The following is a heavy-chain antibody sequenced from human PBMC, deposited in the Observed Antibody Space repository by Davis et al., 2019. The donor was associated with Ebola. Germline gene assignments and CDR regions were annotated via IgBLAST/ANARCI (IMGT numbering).Heavy chain of an antibody. CDR3: ARDPSHDYGDYVGGWFDP. CDR2: ISYDGSNK. CDR1: GFTFSSYG. Sequence: GGSLRLSCAASGFTFSSYGMHWVRQAPGKGLEWVAVISYDGSNKYYADSVKGRFTISRDNSKNTLYLQMNSLRAEDTAVYYCARDPSHDYGDYVGGWFDPWGQGTLVTVSS. J-gene: IGHJ5*02. D-gene: IGHD4-17*01. V-gene: IGHV3-30*03.